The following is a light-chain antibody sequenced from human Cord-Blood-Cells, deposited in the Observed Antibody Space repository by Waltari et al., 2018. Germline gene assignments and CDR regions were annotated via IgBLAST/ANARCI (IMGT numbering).Light chain of an antibody. CDR1: QSVSSY. CDR3: QQRSNWST. J-gene: IGKJ5*01. CDR2: DAS. Sequence: EIVLTQSPATLSLSPGERATLSCRASQSVSSYLAWYQQTPGQAPRLLIYDASNRATGIPARFSGRWSGTDFTLTISSLEPEDFAVYDCQQRSNWSTFGQGTRLEIK. V-gene: IGKV3-11*01.